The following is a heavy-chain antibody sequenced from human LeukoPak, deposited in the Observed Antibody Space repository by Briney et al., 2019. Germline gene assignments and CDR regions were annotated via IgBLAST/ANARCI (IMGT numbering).Heavy chain of an antibody. CDR1: GYTLTSYG. CDR2: ISTQSGNT. Sequence: GASVKVSCEASGYTLTSYGINWMRQAPGQGLEWMGWISTQSGNTNYAQKVQGRLTLTTDRSTNTAYMELSSLRSEDTAVYYCVRGRWLPGAFDIWGQGTMVTVSS. D-gene: IGHD5-24*01. CDR3: VRGRWLPGAFDI. V-gene: IGHV1-18*01. J-gene: IGHJ3*02.